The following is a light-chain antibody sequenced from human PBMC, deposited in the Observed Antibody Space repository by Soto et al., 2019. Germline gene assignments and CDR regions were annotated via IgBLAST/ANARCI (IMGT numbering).Light chain of an antibody. CDR1: QSVSSN. J-gene: IGKJ5*01. CDR3: QQYNNQPPFT. Sequence: DIQMTQSPSTLSASAGDRATITCRASQSVSSNLAWYQQKPGQAPKLLIYDASTIDTGVPARFSGSGSGTEFTLTISSLQSEDFATYYCQQYNNQPPFTFGQGTRLEIK. V-gene: IGKV3-15*01. CDR2: DAS.